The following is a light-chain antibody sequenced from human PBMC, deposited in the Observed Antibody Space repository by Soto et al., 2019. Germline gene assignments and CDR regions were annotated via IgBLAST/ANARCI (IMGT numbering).Light chain of an antibody. CDR2: AAT. Sequence: DIQMTQSPSSLSAFVGDSVTVTCRASQPIGTSLHWYQQRAGTAPKVLISAATKLQSGVPSRFSGRGSGTDFTLTISNLQPEDSATYFCQQGYNTLWTFGRGTKVELK. CDR1: QPIGTS. J-gene: IGKJ1*01. V-gene: IGKV1-39*01. CDR3: QQGYNTLWT.